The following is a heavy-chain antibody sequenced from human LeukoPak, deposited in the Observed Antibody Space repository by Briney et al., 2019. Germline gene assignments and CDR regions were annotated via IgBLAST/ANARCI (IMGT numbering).Heavy chain of an antibody. CDR3: ARGLGSGSYYAY. CDR2: IYHSGST. CDR1: SGSISSSNW. V-gene: IGHV4-4*02. J-gene: IGHJ4*02. D-gene: IGHD3-10*02. Sequence: SETLSLTCTVSSGSISSSNWWSWVRQPPGKGLEWIGEIYHSGSTNYNPSLKSRVTISVDKSKNQFSLKLSSVTAADTAVYYCARGLGSGSYYAYWGQGTLVTVSS.